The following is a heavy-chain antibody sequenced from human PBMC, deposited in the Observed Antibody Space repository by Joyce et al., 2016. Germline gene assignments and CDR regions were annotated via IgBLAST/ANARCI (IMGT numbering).Heavy chain of an antibody. Sequence: QVQLVQSTSEVKKPGASVKISCTASGYSFSNYRISWVRQARGQGLEWMGWITPFNGVTNSARNLQDRVTLTTETSTNTAYMELRSLRSDDTAVYYCARGVGDLHHWGQGTLITVSS. V-gene: IGHV1-18*04. D-gene: IGHD4-17*01. CDR2: ITPFNGVT. CDR1: GYSFSNYR. J-gene: IGHJ4*02. CDR3: ARGVGDLHH.